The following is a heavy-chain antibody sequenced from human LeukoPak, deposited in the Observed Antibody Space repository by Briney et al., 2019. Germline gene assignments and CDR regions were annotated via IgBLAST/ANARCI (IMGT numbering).Heavy chain of an antibody. D-gene: IGHD3-3*01. CDR3: ARVWSCYAGGMDG. V-gene: IGHV3-48*03. CDR1: GFTFSSYE. CDR2: ISSSGSTI. J-gene: IGHJ6*02. Sequence: GGSLRLSCAASGFTFSSYEMNWVRQAPGKGLEWVSYISSSGSTIYYADSVKGRFTISRDNAKNSLYLQMNSLRAEDTAVYYCARVWSCYAGGMDGWGQGNTVNVSS.